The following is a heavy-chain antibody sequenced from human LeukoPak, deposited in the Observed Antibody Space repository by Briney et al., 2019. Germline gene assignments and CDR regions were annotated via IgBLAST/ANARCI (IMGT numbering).Heavy chain of an antibody. V-gene: IGHV4-39*07. J-gene: IGHJ4*02. Sequence: SETLSLTCTVSGGSISSSSYYWGWIRQPPGKGLEWIASIYYSGSTYYNPSLKSRVTISVDTSKKQFSLKLSSVTAADTAVYYCARDGDYVWGSYRQSFDYWGQGTLVTVSS. CDR3: ARDGDYVWGSYRQSFDY. CDR1: GGSISSSSYY. D-gene: IGHD3-16*02. CDR2: IYYSGST.